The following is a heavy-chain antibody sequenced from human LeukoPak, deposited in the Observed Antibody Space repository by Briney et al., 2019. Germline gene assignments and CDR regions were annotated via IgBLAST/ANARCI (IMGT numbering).Heavy chain of an antibody. J-gene: IGHJ6*02. V-gene: IGHV1-2*02. CDR2: LNPHSGGT. CDR3: AREHRIINGLDV. Sequence: ASVKVSCKASGYTLSDYYIYWVRQAPGQGLEWLGWLNPHSGGTNYAQKFQGRVTLTRDTSISTAYMELTTLTSDDTAIYYCAREHRIINGLDVWGQGTTVIVSS. CDR1: GYTLSDYY.